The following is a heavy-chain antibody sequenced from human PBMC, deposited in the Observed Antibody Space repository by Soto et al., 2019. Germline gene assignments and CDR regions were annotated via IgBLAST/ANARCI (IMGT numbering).Heavy chain of an antibody. Sequence: PGESLKISCKGSGYSFTSYWISWVRQMPGKGLEWMGRIDPSDSYTNYSPSFQGHVTISADKSISTAYLQWSSLKASDTAMYYCARHVPHSRAPFDYWGQGTLVTVSS. D-gene: IGHD2-21*01. CDR3: ARHVPHSRAPFDY. J-gene: IGHJ4*02. CDR2: IDPSDSYT. CDR1: GYSFTSYW. V-gene: IGHV5-10-1*01.